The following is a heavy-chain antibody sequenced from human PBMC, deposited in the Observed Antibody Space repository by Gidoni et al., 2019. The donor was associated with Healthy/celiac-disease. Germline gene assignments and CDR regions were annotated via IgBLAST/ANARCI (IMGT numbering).Heavy chain of an antibody. CDR3: ARIPLDPRPSDAFDI. CDR2: TRNKANSYTT. V-gene: IGHV3-72*01. Sequence: EVQLVESGGGLVQPGGSLRLSCAASGFTFSDHYMDWVRQAPGKGLEWVGRTRNKANSYTTEYAASVKGRFTISRDDSKNSLYLQMNSLKTEDTAVYYCARIPLDPRPSDAFDIWGQGTMVTVSS. CDR1: GFTFSDHY. J-gene: IGHJ3*02.